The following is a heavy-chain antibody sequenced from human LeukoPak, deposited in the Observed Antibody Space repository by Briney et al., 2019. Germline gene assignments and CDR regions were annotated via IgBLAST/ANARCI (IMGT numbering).Heavy chain of an antibody. CDR2: IYTSGST. V-gene: IGHV4-59*10. CDR1: GGSFSGYY. D-gene: IGHD3-22*01. J-gene: IGHJ4*02. Sequence: PSETLSLTCAVYGGSFSGYYWSWIRQPAGKGLEWIGRIYTSGSTNYNPSLKSRVTMSVDTSKNQFSLKLSSVTAADTAVYYCASKDSSGYGFDYWGQGTLVTVSS. CDR3: ASKDSSGYGFDY.